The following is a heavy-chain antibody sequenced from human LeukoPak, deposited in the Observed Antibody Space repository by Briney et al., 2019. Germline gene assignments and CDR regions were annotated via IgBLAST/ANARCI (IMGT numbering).Heavy chain of an antibody. J-gene: IGHJ4*02. V-gene: IGHV3-23*04. D-gene: IGHD5-12*01. CDR1: GFTFSSYA. CDR2: ISGTGGST. Sequence: VQLVESGGGVVQPGGSLRLSCAASGFTFSSYAMTWVRQAPGKGLEWVSTISGTGGSTYYADSVKGRFTISRDNSKNTLYLQMNSLRAEDTAVYYCARDQPSESGYDWRPPGFDYWGQGTLVTVSS. CDR3: ARDQPSESGYDWRPPGFDY.